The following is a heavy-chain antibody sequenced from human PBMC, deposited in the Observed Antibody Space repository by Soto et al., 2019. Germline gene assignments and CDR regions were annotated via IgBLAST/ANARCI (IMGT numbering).Heavy chain of an antibody. J-gene: IGHJ4*02. Sequence: EVQLVESGGGLVQPGGSVRLSCAASGFTFSSYGMHWVRQAPGKGLEYVSVITGNGGSTYYANSVKGRFTISRDNSKNTLYLQMGSLRADDMAVYYCARGRKDDYGDPGDFDYWGQGTLVTVSS. CDR2: ITGNGGST. CDR1: GFTFSSYG. V-gene: IGHV3-64*01. CDR3: ARGRKDDYGDPGDFDY. D-gene: IGHD4-17*01.